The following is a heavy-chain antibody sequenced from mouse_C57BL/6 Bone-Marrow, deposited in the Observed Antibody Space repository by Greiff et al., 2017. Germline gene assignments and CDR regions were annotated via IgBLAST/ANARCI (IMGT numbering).Heavy chain of an antibody. D-gene: IGHD2-4*01. CDR3: ARNYYDYAMDD. J-gene: IGHJ4*01. V-gene: IGHV1-50*01. CDR2: IDPSDSYT. Sequence: QVQLQQPGAELVKPGASVKLSCKASGYTFTSYWMQWVKQRPGQGLEWIGEIDPSDSYTNYNQKFKGKATLTVDTSSSTAYMQLSSLTSEDSAVYYCARNYYDYAMDDWGQGTSVTVSS. CDR1: GYTFTSYW.